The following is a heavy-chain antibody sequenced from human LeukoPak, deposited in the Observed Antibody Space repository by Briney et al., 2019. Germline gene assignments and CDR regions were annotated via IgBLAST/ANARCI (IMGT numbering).Heavy chain of an antibody. CDR2: INHSGST. D-gene: IGHD3-10*01. Sequence: SETLSLTCAVYGGSFSGYYWSWIRQPPGKGLEWLGEINHSGSTNYNPSLKSRVTISVDTYKNQFSLKLSSVTAADTAVYYCARGDYYGSGSPGGFDPWGQGTLVTVSS. J-gene: IGHJ5*02. CDR1: GGSFSGYY. V-gene: IGHV4-34*01. CDR3: ARGDYYGSGSPGGFDP.